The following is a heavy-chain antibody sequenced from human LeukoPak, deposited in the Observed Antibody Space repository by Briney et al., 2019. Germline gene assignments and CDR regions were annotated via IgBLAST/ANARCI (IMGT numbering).Heavy chain of an antibody. CDR3: ASRIKYCSSTSCYLAFDI. CDR1: GGTFSSYA. D-gene: IGHD2-2*01. V-gene: IGHV1-69*05. CDR2: IIPIFGTA. J-gene: IGHJ3*02. Sequence: ASVKVSCKASGGTFSSYAISWVRQAPGQGLEWMGGIIPIFGTANYAQKFQGRVTITTDESTSTAYMELSSLRSEDTAVYYCASRIKYCSSTSCYLAFDIWGQGTMVTVSS.